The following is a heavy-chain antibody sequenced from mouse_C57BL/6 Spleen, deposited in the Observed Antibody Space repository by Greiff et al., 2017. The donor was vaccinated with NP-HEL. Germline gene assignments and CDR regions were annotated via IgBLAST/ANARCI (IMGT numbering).Heavy chain of an antibody. CDR1: GFTFSSYA. J-gene: IGHJ4*01. CDR2: ISSGGDYI. D-gene: IGHD1-1*01. V-gene: IGHV5-9-1*02. Sequence: EVKLVESGEGLVKPGGSLKLSCAASGFTFSSYAMSWVRQTPEKRLEWVAYISSGGDYIYYADTVKGRFTISRDNARNTLYLQMSSLKSEDTAMYYCTRGSYGSSYLMDYWGQGTSVTVSS. CDR3: TRGSYGSSYLMDY.